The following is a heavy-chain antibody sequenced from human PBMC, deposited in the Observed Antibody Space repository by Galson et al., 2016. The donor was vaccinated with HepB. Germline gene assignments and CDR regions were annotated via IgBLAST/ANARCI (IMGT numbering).Heavy chain of an antibody. D-gene: IGHD3-16*01. J-gene: IGHJ2*01. Sequence: SLRLSCAASGATFSPYGIHWVRQAPGKGLEWVAVIWYDGTNKYYADSVKGRFTISRDNSKNTVYPQMSYLRTEDTALYYCARDRRSDVRGNQWYFGLWGRGTLVTVSS. V-gene: IGHV3-33*01. CDR1: GATFSPYG. CDR3: ARDRRSDVRGNQWYFGL. CDR2: IWYDGTNK.